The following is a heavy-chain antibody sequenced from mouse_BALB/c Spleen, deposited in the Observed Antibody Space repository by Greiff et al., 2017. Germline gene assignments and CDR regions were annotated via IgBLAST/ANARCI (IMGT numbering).Heavy chain of an antibody. J-gene: IGHJ4*01. CDR3: TRDGSYGYDYYAMDY. CDR2: ISSGGSYT. D-gene: IGHD2-2*01. Sequence: EVMLVESGGGLVKPGGSLKLSCAASGFTFSSYTMSWVRQTPEKRLEWVATISSGGSYTYYPDSVKGRFTISRDNAKNTLYLQMSSLKSEDTAMYYCTRDGSYGYDYYAMDYWGQGTSVTVSS. V-gene: IGHV5-6-4*01. CDR1: GFTFSSYT.